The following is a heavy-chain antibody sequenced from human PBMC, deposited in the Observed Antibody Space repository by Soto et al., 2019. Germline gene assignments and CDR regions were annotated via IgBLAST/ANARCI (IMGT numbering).Heavy chain of an antibody. V-gene: IGHV3-23*01. CDR1: GLSLSGYA. J-gene: IGHJ5*01. Sequence: EVQLMESGGGLVQPGESLRLSCVVSGLSLSGYALSWVRQAPGKGLEWVSAVSGSGGTTYYAASVKGRFTISRENSKNTLYLQMNGLRVEDTAKYFCAKDGRRVGPTLNWLDSWGQGTQVTVTS. CDR2: VSGSGGTT. D-gene: IGHD1-26*01. CDR3: AKDGRRVGPTLNWLDS.